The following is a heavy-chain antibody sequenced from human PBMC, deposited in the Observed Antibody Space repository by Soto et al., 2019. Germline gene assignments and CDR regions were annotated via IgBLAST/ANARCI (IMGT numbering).Heavy chain of an antibody. V-gene: IGHV3-74*01. D-gene: IGHD2-15*01. Sequence: EVQLVEXGGGLVQXXXSLRLSCAASGFTXSSYWMHWVRQAPGXGXXWVSRINSDGSSTSYAGSVKGRFTISRDNAKNTLXXQXXXXRAEDTAVYYCVRTSLVVAAATREDYWGQGTLVTVSS. J-gene: IGHJ4*02. CDR2: INSDGSST. CDR3: VRTSLVVAAATREDY. CDR1: GFTXSSYW.